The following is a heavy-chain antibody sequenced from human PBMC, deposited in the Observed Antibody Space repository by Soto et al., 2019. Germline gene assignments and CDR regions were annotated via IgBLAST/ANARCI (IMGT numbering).Heavy chain of an antibody. CDR3: QLSGEGYYYGMDV. Sequence: QVQLQESGPGLVKPSQTLSLTCTVSGGSISSGGYYWSWIRQHPGKGLEWIGYIYYSGSTYYNPSLKSPVTLSVDKSKIQFSLQLSSVTAADTAVYYCQLSGEGYYYGMDVWGQGTTVTVSS. CDR1: GGSISSGGYY. V-gene: IGHV4-31*01. D-gene: IGHD3-16*01. J-gene: IGHJ6*02. CDR2: IYYSGST.